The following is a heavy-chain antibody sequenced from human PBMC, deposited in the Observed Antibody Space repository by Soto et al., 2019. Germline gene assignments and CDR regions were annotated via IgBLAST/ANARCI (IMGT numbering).Heavy chain of an antibody. J-gene: IGHJ4*02. CDR1: GFTFSNYW. CDR2: IVPDGSSK. CDR3: TRDVNAEPFDY. Sequence: GGSLRLSCAGSGFTFSNYWMHWVRQVPGKGLVWVSNIVPDGSSKHYADSVKGRFTISRDNAKNTLYLQMDSLRVEDTAVYFCTRDVNAEPFDYWGRGTQVTVSS. V-gene: IGHV3-74*01.